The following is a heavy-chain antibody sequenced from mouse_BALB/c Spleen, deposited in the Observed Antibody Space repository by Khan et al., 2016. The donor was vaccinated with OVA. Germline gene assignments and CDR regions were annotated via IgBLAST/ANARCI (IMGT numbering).Heavy chain of an antibody. Sequence: QVQLKESGPGLVAPSQSLSITCTVSGFSLTNYGVNWVRQPPGKGLEWLGIIWADGSTNYNSALMSRVSIRKDNAKNQVFLKMNSLQTDDTAMYYCARETAYYGNYEAMDYWGQGTSVTFSS. CDR3: ARETAYYGNYEAMDY. D-gene: IGHD2-10*01. J-gene: IGHJ4*01. CDR1: GFSLTNYG. CDR2: IWADGST. V-gene: IGHV2-9*02.